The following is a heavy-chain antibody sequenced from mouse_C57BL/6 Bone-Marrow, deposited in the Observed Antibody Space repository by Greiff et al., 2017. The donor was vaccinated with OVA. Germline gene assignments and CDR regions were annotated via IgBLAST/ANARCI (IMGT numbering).Heavy chain of an antibody. D-gene: IGHD2-4*01. J-gene: IGHJ3*01. CDR1: GYTFTDYN. V-gene: IGHV1-18*01. CDR2: INPNNGGT. CDR3: ARFAYYDYDWAWFAY. Sequence: EVKLVESGPELVKPGASVKIPCKASGYTFTDYNMDWVKQSHGKSLEWIGDINPNNGGTIYTQKFKGKATLTVDKSSSTAYMEFRSLTSEDTAVYYSARFAYYDYDWAWFAYWGQGTLVTVSA.